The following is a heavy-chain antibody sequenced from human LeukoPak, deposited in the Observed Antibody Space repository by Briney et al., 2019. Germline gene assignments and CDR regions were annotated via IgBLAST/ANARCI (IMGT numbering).Heavy chain of an antibody. V-gene: IGHV4-34*01. CDR3: ARHFSSWFDP. D-gene: IGHD3-3*02. CDR2: INHSGST. Sequence: PSETLSLTCAVYGGSFSGYYWSWIRQPPGKGLEWIGEINHSGSTNYNPSLKSRVTISVDTSKNQFSLKLSSVTAADTAVYYCARHFSSWFDPWGQGTLVAVSS. CDR1: GGSFSGYY. J-gene: IGHJ5*02.